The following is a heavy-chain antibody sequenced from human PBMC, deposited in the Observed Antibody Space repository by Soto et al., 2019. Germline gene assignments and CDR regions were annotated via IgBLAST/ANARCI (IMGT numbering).Heavy chain of an antibody. Sequence: QVQLVQSGAEVKKPGASVKVSCKASGYTFSSYGISWVRQAPGQGLEWMGWISGHNSNTNYAQNLQGRVTMTTDTSTSTAYMELRSLRSDDTAVYYCARMGGWGCSGGTSCFDYWGQGTLVTVSS. D-gene: IGHD2-15*01. CDR1: GYTFSSYG. CDR3: ARMGGWGCSGGTSCFDY. J-gene: IGHJ4*02. CDR2: ISGHNSNT. V-gene: IGHV1-18*01.